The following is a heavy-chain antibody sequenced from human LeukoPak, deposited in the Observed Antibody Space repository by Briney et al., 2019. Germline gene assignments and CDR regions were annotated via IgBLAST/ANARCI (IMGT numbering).Heavy chain of an antibody. Sequence: SETLSLTCTVSGSSISSSSYYWGWIRQPPGKGLEWVGSIYYSGNTYYNPSLKSPVTISVDTSKNQFSLKLSSVTAADTAVYYCARQDYYDSSGYENNWFDPWGQGTLVTVSS. J-gene: IGHJ5*02. CDR2: IYYSGNT. CDR3: ARQDYYDSSGYENNWFDP. CDR1: GSSISSSSYY. D-gene: IGHD3-22*01. V-gene: IGHV4-39*01.